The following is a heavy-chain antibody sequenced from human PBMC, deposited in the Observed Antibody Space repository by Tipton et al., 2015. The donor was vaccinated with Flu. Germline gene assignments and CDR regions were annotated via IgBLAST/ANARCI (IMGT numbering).Heavy chain of an antibody. CDR2: IFLAVTT. CDR1: GYSISTGYQ. J-gene: IGHJ5*02. CDR3: ARACGSGGNRWFDP. Sequence: TLSLTCSVSGYSISTGYQWSWIRQSPGKGLEWIGSIFLAVTTNYNPSLKSRVTISVDTSKDQFSLNLSSVTAADTAVYYCARACGSGGNRWFDPWGQGALVTVSS. D-gene: IGHD2-15*01. V-gene: IGHV4-38-2*02.